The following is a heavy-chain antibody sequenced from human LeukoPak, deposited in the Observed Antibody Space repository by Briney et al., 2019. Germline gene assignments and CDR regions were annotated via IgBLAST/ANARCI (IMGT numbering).Heavy chain of an antibody. J-gene: IGHJ4*02. V-gene: IGHV4-39*07. CDR3: ARGGTMVRILFDY. CDR1: GGSISSYY. CDR2: IYYSGST. Sequence: PSETLSLTCTVSGGSISSYYWGWIRQPPGKGLEWIGSIYYSGSTYYNPSLKSRVTISVDTSKNQFSLKLSSVTAADTAVYYCARGGTMVRILFDYWGQGTLVTVSS. D-gene: IGHD3-10*01.